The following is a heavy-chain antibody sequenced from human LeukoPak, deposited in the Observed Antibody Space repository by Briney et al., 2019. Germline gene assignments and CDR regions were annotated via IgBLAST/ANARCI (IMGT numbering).Heavy chain of an antibody. D-gene: IGHD6-6*01. V-gene: IGHV4-34*01. CDR3: ARSPISIAARRLDY. J-gene: IGHJ4*02. CDR1: GGSFSGYY. Sequence: SETLSLTCAVYGGSFSGYYWSWIRQPPGKGLEWIGEINHSGSTNYNPSLKSRVTISVDTSKNQFSLKLSSVTAADTAVYYCARSPISIAARRLDYWGQGTLVTVSS. CDR2: INHSGST.